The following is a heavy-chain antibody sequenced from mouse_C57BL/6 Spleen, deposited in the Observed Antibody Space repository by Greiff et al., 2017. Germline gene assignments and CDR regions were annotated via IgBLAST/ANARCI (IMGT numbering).Heavy chain of an antibody. CDR2: IWSGGST. J-gene: IGHJ2*01. CDR3: ARNYDGNYFDY. Sequence: QVQLKESGPGLVQPSQSLSITCTVSGFSLTSYGVHWVRQSPGKGLEWLGVIWSGGSTDYNAAFISRLSISKDNSKSQVFFKMNSLQADDTAIYYCARNYDGNYFDYWGQGTTLTVSS. V-gene: IGHV2-2*01. CDR1: GFSLTSYG. D-gene: IGHD2-12*01.